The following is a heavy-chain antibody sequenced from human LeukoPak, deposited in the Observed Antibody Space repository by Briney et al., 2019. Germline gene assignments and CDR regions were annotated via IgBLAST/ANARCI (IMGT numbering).Heavy chain of an antibody. J-gene: IGHJ3*02. CDR1: VFTFSDYG. CDR3: VKPPEWLRLRADAFDT. CDR2: ISGSGDHT. V-gene: IGHV3-23*01. D-gene: IGHD5-12*01. Sequence: GGCLRLSRVASVFTFSDYGMSWVRHSPEKGLEWVAGISGSGDHTYYGDSVRGRFINSRDNSRNTVYLQLNSLTAEDTALYYCVKPPEWLRLRADAFDTWGQGTRVTVSS.